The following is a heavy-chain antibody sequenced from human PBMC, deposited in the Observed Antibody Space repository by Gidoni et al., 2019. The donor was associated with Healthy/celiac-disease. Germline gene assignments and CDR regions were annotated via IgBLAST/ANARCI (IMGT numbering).Heavy chain of an antibody. Sequence: EVQLVESGGGLVQPGGSLRLSCAASGCTCSSYWMSWVRQAPGKGLEWVANIKQDGSEKYYVDSVKGRFTISRDNAKNSLYLQMNSLRAEDTAVYYCASEEVHGGYYFDYWGQGTLVTVSS. CDR2: IKQDGSEK. V-gene: IGHV3-7*03. CDR3: ASEEVHGGYYFDY. CDR1: GCTCSSYW. D-gene: IGHD3-10*01. J-gene: IGHJ4*02.